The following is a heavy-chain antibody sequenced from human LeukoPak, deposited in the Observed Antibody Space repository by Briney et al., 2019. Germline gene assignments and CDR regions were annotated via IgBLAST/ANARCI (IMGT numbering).Heavy chain of an antibody. Sequence: ASVTVSCKVSGYSLTDLSMHWVRQAPGKGLERMGGYDPEHEETIYAQKFQGRVTMTEDTSSDTAYMELSSLRSEDTAVYYCITPLGYCSSASCRHGMDVWGQGTTVIVS. CDR3: ITPLGYCSSASCRHGMDV. D-gene: IGHD2-2*01. CDR1: GYSLTDLS. J-gene: IGHJ6*02. CDR2: YDPEHEET. V-gene: IGHV1-24*01.